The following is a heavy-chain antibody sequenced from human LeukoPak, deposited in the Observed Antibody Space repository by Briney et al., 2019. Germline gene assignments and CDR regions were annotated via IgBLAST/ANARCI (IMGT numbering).Heavy chain of an antibody. D-gene: IGHD3-22*01. CDR1: GGTFSSYA. V-gene: IGHV1-69*13. CDR2: IIPIFGTA. J-gene: IGHJ5*02. Sequence: VASVKVSCKASGGTFSSYAISWVRQAPGQGLEWMGGIIPIFGTANYAQKFQGRVTITADESTSTAYMELSSLRSEDTAVYYCAREPRPYYYDSSGYPLNNNWFDPWGQGTLVTVSS. CDR3: AREPRPYYYDSSGYPLNNNWFDP.